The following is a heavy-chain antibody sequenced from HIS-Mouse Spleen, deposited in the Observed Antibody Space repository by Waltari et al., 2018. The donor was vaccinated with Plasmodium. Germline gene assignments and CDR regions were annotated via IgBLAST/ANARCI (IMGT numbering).Heavy chain of an antibody. D-gene: IGHD3-22*01. CDR3: ARRSSNNHYYHSNPDWFDP. V-gene: IGHV1-2*02. J-gene: IGHJ5*02. CDR1: GYTFTGYY. CDR2: INPNSGGT. Sequence: QVQLVQSGAEVKKPGASVKVSCKASGYTFTGYYLHWLRQAPGQGLAWMGWINPNSGGTNYAQKFKGRVTMTRDTSSSTAYMELSRLRSDDTAVYYCARRSSNNHYYHSNPDWFDPWGQGTLVTVSS.